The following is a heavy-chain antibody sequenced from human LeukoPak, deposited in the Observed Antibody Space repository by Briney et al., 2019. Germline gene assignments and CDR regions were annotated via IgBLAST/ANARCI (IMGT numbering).Heavy chain of an antibody. CDR2: ITASGFST. J-gene: IGHJ4*02. CDR1: GFTFSSYA. V-gene: IGHV3-23*01. CDR3: AKALTYYDFWSGYYSPFDY. D-gene: IGHD3-3*01. Sequence: GGSLRLSCAASGFTFSSYAVSWVRQAPGKGLEWVSAITASGFSTYYADSVKGRFTISRDNSKNTLYLQMNSLRAEDTAVYYCAKALTYYDFWSGYYSPFDYWGQGTLVTVSS.